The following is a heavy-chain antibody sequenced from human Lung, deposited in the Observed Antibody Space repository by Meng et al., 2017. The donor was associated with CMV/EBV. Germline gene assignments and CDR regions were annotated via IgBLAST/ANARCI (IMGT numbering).Heavy chain of an antibody. J-gene: IGHJ4*02. CDR3: AREVGRYYSSGSYLV. Sequence: YGGPFSGYYWSWIRQPPGKGLEWIGEINHRGSTNYNPSLRSRVSISVDTSKSQFSLKLTSVTAADTAVYYCAREVGRYYSSGSYLVWGQGTLVTVSS. CDR1: GGPFSGYY. V-gene: IGHV4-34*01. CDR2: INHRGST. D-gene: IGHD3-10*01.